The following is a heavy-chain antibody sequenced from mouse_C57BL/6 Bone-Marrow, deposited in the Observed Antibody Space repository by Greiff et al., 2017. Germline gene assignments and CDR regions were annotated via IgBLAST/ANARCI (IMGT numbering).Heavy chain of an antibody. CDR1: GYSFTDYN. J-gene: IGHJ4*01. D-gene: IGHD2-4*01. V-gene: IGHV1-39*01. CDR3: ARGYDYDYAMDY. Sequence: VQLQQSGPELVKPGASVKISCKASGYSFTDYNMNWVKQSNGKSLEWIGVINPNYGTNSYNQKFKGKATLTVDQSSNTAYMQLNRLTSEDSAVYYCARGYDYDYAMDYWGQGTSVTVSS. CDR2: INPNYGTN.